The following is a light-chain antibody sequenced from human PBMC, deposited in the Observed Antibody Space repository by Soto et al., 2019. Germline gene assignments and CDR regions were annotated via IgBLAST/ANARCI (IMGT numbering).Light chain of an antibody. CDR3: QHRSNWPPMWT. CDR1: QSVCAN. Sequence: EIVLTHSPATLSLSPGERATLSCRALQSVCANLPWYQQKRGQAPRLIIYDESTRAPGIPARFGRSGSGTDFALSISGLEPEDFAGCFCQHRSNWPPMWTFGQGTKVESK. V-gene: IGKV3-11*01. J-gene: IGKJ1*01. CDR2: DES.